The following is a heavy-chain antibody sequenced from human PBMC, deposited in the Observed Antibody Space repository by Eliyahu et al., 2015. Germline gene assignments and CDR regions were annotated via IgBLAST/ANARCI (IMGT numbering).Heavy chain of an antibody. J-gene: IGHJ4*02. D-gene: IGHD5-18*01. CDR2: IWYXGSNK. CDR3: ARDPNTPMVRNLFDY. Sequence: QVQLVESGGGVVQPGRSLRXSCAASGXAXSXXAXHWXRQXPGKGLEWVAVIWYXGSNKYYADSVKHRFTISRDNSKNTLYLQMNSLRAEDTAVYYCARDPNTPMVRNLFDYWGQGTLVTVSS. CDR1: GXAXSXXA. V-gene: IGHV3-33*01.